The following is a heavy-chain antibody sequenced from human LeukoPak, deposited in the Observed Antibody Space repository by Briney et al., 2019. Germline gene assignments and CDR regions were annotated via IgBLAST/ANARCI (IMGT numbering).Heavy chain of an antibody. D-gene: IGHD3-3*01. CDR3: ARGRGFWSGQFDY. J-gene: IGHJ4*02. CDR2: INPNSGGT. CDR1: GYTFTGYY. V-gene: IGHV1-2*02. Sequence: ASVKVSCKASGYTFTGYYINWVRQAPGQGLEWMGWINPNSGGTNYPQKFQGRVTMTSDTSISTAYMELTSLRSDDSAVYYCARGRGFWSGQFDYWGQGTLVTVSS.